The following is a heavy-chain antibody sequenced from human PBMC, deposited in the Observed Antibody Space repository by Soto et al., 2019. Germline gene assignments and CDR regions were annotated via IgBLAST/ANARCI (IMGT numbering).Heavy chain of an antibody. CDR1: GFTFDDYA. CDR3: AKDRGLVLSFYFDY. D-gene: IGHD2-8*01. Sequence: EVQLVESGGGLVQPGRSLRLSCAASGFTFDDYAMHWVRQAPGKGLEWVSGISWNSGSIGYADSVKGRFTISRDNAKNCVYLQMNSLRAEATALYYCAKDRGLVLSFYFDYWGQGTLVTVSS. V-gene: IGHV3-9*01. CDR2: ISWNSGSI. J-gene: IGHJ4*02.